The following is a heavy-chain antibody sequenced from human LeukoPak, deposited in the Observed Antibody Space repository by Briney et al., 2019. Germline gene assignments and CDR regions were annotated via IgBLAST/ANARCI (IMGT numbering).Heavy chain of an antibody. CDR2: ISYDGSNK. D-gene: IGHD2-8*02. J-gene: IGHJ5*02. Sequence: QPGGSLRLSCAASGFAFNSYAMHWVRQAPGKGLEWVAVISYDGSNKYYGDSVKGRFTISRDNSKNTLYLQMNSLRPEDTAVYNCARDGGRGVPGPTTWFDPWGQGTLVTVSS. CDR3: ARDGGRGVPGPTTWFDP. V-gene: IGHV3-30-3*01. CDR1: GFAFNSYA.